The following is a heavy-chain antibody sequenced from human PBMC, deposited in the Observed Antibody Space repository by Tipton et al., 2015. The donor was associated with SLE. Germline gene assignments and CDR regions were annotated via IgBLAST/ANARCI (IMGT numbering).Heavy chain of an antibody. Sequence: TLSLTCTVSGGSISSSSYYWGWIRQPPGKGLEWIGSIYYSGSTYYNPSLKSRVTISVDTSKNQFSLKLSSVTAADTAVYYCARRRYSSSSLPYWYFDLWGRGTLVTVSS. V-gene: IGHV4-39*07. D-gene: IGHD6-6*01. CDR2: IYYSGST. CDR3: ARRRYSSSSLPYWYFDL. J-gene: IGHJ2*01. CDR1: GGSISSSSYY.